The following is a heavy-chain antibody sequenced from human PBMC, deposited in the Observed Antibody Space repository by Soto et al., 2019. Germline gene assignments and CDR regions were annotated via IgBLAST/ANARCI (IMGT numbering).Heavy chain of an antibody. D-gene: IGHD3-16*01. Sequence: GGSLRLSCAASGFSFNNYWMAWVRQAPGKGLEWVANINRDGGERYHADSVRGRFTIFRDNSENSLYLQMNRLRAEDTAAYYCARDATFCLDCWGRGTLVTVSS. CDR2: INRDGGER. J-gene: IGHJ4*02. CDR3: ARDATFCLDC. CDR1: GFSFNNYW. V-gene: IGHV3-7*03.